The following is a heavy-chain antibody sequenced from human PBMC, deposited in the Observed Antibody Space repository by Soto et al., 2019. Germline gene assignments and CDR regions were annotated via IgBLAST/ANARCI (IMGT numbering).Heavy chain of an antibody. CDR1: GFTLTNYA. CDR2: ISASGDRT. CDR3: EGSWT. J-gene: IGHJ3*01. V-gene: IGHV3-23*01. Sequence: EVQLLVSGGGSAQPGGSLRLSCAVSGFTLTNYAMSWVRQTPGKGLEWVSQISASGDRTYYADSVKGRFTISKDFSKKTLFLPKNSLIGEDSAVYYCEGSWTWGQGTMVTVSS. D-gene: IGHD5-12*01.